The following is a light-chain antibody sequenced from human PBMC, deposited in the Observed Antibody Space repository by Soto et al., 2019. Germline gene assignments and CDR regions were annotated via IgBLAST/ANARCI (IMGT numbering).Light chain of an antibody. V-gene: IGLV2-23*02. J-gene: IGLJ1*01. CDR3: CSYAGRSILYV. CDR2: EVS. CDR1: SSDVGRYHL. Sequence: QSALTQPASVSGSPGQSITISCTGTSSDVGRYHLVSWYQQHPGKAPKLMIYEVSQRPSGVSNRFSGSKSGNTASLTIAGLQAEAEADYSCCSYAGRSILYVFGTGTKRTV.